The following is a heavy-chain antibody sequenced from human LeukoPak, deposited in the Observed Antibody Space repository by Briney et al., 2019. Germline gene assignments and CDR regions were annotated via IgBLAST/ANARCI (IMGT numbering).Heavy chain of an antibody. D-gene: IGHD3-10*02. CDR3: AREMVFGEP. CDR2: IYSGGNT. CDR1: GLTVSSNY. V-gene: IGHV3-53*01. J-gene: IGHJ4*02. Sequence: PGGSLRLSCAASGLTVSSNYMSWVRLAPGKGLEWVSLIYSGGNTYYADSVKGRFTISRDNAKNSLFLQMNRLRAEDTAVYYCAREMVFGEPWGQGTLVTVSS.